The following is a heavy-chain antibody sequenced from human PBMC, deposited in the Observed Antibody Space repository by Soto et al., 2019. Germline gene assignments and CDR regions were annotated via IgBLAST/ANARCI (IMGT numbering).Heavy chain of an antibody. CDR1: GYTFTSYY. V-gene: IGHV1-46*01. CDR2: INPSGGST. Sequence: GASVKVSCKASGYTFTSYYMHWVRQAPGQGLEWMGIINPSGGSTSYAQKLQGRVTMTRDTSTSTVYMELSSLRSEDTAVYYCARAEGSLRFLEWLPHAEYFQHWGQGTLVTVSS. J-gene: IGHJ1*01. D-gene: IGHD3-3*01. CDR3: ARAEGSLRFLEWLPHAEYFQH.